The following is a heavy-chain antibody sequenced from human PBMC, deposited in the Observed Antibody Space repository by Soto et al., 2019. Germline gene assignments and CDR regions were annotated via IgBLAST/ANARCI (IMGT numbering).Heavy chain of an antibody. D-gene: IGHD4-4*01. CDR3: ARDVAMPTGLGLGY. Sequence: SLRLSCAASGFAFTNYGFHWVRRAPGKGLEWVAHISNDGTKKFYADSVKGRFTISRDNSETTVYLHLTSLRPDDTALFYCARDVAMPTGLGLGYWGQGTLVTVSS. V-gene: IGHV3-30*03. CDR2: ISNDGTKK. J-gene: IGHJ4*02. CDR1: GFAFTNYG.